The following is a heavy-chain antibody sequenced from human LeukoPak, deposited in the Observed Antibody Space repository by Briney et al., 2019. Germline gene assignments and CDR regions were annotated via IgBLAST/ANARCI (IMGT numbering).Heavy chain of an antibody. Sequence: GGSLRLSCAASGFTFSSYAMSGVRQAPGKGLECVSAISGSGGSTYYADSVKGRFTISRDNSKNTLYLQMNSLRAEDTAVYYCAKDFNVLLWFGEPRLYGMDVWGKGTTVTVSS. D-gene: IGHD3-10*01. CDR1: GFTFSSYA. J-gene: IGHJ6*04. CDR2: ISGSGGST. CDR3: AKDFNVLLWFGEPRLYGMDV. V-gene: IGHV3-23*01.